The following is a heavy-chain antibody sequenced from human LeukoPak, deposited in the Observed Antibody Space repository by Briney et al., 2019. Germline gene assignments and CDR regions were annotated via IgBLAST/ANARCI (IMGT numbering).Heavy chain of an antibody. CDR3: VKDASSCRGYFED. CDR1: GFIFSTYA. D-gene: IGHD6-13*01. CDR2: ISGSAGST. J-gene: IGHJ4*02. Sequence: GGSLTLSCAASGFIFSTYALTWVRQAPGKGLEWVWTISGSAGSTNNPDSVRGRYTISRDNCKNTLHLERNSLRAEDTAVYYCVKDASSCRGYFEDWGLGTLVTVSS. V-gene: IGHV3-23*01.